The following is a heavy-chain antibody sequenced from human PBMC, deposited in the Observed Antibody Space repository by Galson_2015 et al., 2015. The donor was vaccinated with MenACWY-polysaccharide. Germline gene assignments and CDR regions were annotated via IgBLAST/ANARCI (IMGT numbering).Heavy chain of an antibody. J-gene: IGHJ6*03. D-gene: IGHD6-6*01. CDR1: GYTFTGHY. V-gene: IGHV1-2*02. Sequence: SVKVSCKASGYTFTGHYIHWVRRAPGQGLEWMGWINPNSGDTDYAQKFQDRVTMTRDTSITTAYMELRRLRSDDTAVYYCAARGYSTSDSDSFDYMDVWGKGTTVTVSS. CDR3: AARGYSTSDSDSFDYMDV. CDR2: INPNSGDT.